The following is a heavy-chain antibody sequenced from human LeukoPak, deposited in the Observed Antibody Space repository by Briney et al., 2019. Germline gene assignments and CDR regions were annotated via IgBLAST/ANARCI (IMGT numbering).Heavy chain of an antibody. CDR3: AKVLRQWTHALLFDS. V-gene: IGHV3-7*03. D-gene: IGHD3-16*01. CDR2: INPAGSDT. Sequence: GGSLRLSCAASGFSFNSYWMTWVRQTPGRGLEWVANINPAGSDTYYVDPVKGRFTISRDNAKNLVYLQMNSLRAEDTAVYYCAKVLRQWTHALLFDSWGQGTLVTVSS. J-gene: IGHJ4*02. CDR1: GFSFNSYW.